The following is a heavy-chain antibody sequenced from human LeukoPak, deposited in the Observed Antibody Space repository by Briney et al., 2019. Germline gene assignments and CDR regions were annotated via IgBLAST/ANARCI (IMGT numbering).Heavy chain of an antibody. J-gene: IGHJ4*02. CDR3: AKIGSLSSYSEN. CDR2: ISASGGDYT. V-gene: IGHV3-23*01. D-gene: IGHD2-21*01. CDR1: RFTFSSYA. Sequence: GGSLRLSCSASRFTFSSYAMHWVRQAPGKRLEWVSAISASGGDYTYYADSVKGRFTISRDNSKNTLYLQMNSLRAEDTAVYYCAKIGSLSSYSENWGQGTLVTVSS.